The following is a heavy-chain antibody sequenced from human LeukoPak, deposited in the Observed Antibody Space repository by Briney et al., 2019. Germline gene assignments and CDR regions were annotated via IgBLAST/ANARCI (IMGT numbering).Heavy chain of an antibody. J-gene: IGHJ6*04. Sequence: PGGSLRLSFAASGFTFSSYAMSWVRQAPGKGLEWVSAISGSGGSTYYADSVKGRFTISRDNSKNTLYLQMNSLRAEDTAVYYCANPILRFLEWSTLDVWGKGTTVTVSS. CDR1: GFTFSSYA. V-gene: IGHV3-23*01. CDR3: ANPILRFLEWSTLDV. D-gene: IGHD3-3*01. CDR2: ISGSGGST.